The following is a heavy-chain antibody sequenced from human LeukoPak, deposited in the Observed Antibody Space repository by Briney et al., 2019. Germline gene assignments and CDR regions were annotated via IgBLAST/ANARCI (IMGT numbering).Heavy chain of an antibody. V-gene: IGHV3-30*02. J-gene: IGHJ6*03. D-gene: IGHD3/OR15-3a*01. CDR3: AKRGQLDQYYYYYYYMDV. Sequence: PGGSLRLSCAASEFIFSNYGMCWVRQAPGKGLEWVAFIRYDGSNKYYADSVKGRFTISRDNSKNTLYLQMNSLRAEDTAVYYCAKRGQLDQYYYYYYYMDVWGKGTTVTVSS. CDR2: IRYDGSNK. CDR1: EFIFSNYG.